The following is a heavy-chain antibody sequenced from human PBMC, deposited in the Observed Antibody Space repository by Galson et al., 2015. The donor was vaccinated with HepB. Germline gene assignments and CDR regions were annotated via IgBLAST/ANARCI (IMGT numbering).Heavy chain of an antibody. V-gene: IGHV6-1*01. Sequence: CAISGDSVSTNSAAWNWIRQSPSRGLEWLGRTYYRSKWYNDYAVSVKSRITINPDTSKNQFSLKLSSVTAADTAVYYCARVSGYSSSWSQGSAEYFQHWGQGTLVTVSS. CDR1: GDSVSTNSAA. D-gene: IGHD6-13*01. J-gene: IGHJ1*01. CDR3: ARVSGYSSSWSQGSAEYFQH. CDR2: TYYRSKWYN.